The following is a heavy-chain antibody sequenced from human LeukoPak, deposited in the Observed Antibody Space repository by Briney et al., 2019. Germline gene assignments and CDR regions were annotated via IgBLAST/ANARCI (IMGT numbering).Heavy chain of an antibody. V-gene: IGHV3-48*01. Sequence: TGGSLRLSCAASGFTFSSYWMNWVRQAPGKGLEWVSYISSSSSTIYYADSVKGRFTISRDNAKNSLYLQMNSLRAEDTAVYYCARDSTPYDSSRYYQGWYFDLWGRGTLVTVSS. J-gene: IGHJ2*01. CDR1: GFTFSSYW. D-gene: IGHD3-22*01. CDR3: ARDSTPYDSSRYYQGWYFDL. CDR2: ISSSSSTI.